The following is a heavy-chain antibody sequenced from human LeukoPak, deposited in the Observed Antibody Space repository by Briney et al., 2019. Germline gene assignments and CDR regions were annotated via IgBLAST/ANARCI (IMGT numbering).Heavy chain of an antibody. CDR2: ISAYNGNT. CDR1: GYTFTGYY. J-gene: IGHJ4*02. Sequence: ASVKVSCKASGYTFTGYYMHWVRQAPGQGLEWMGWISAYNGNTNYAQKLQGRVSMTTDTSTSTAYMELRSLRPDDTAVYYCARDIYSSTPGLDFDYWGQGTLVTVSS. V-gene: IGHV1-18*04. D-gene: IGHD6-19*01. CDR3: ARDIYSSTPGLDFDY.